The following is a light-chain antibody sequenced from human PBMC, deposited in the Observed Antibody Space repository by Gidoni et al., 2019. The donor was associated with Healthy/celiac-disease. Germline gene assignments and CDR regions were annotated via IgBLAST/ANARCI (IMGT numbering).Light chain of an antibody. Sequence: QSPGTLSLSPGERATLSCRASQSVSSSYLAWYQQKPGQAPRLLIYGASSRATGIPDRFSGSGSGTDFTLTISRLEPEDFAVYYCQQYGSSPLTFGGGTKVEIK. CDR1: QSVSSSY. CDR3: QQYGSSPLT. V-gene: IGKV3-20*01. J-gene: IGKJ4*01. CDR2: GAS.